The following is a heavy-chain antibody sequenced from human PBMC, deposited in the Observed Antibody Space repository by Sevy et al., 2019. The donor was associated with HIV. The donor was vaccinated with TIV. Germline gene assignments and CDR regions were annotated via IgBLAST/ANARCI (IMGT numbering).Heavy chain of an antibody. CDR2: ISGSGGST. CDR1: GFTISRYA. D-gene: IGHD2-15*01. CDR3: AKVCEKDIVVVVAKHLNWFDP. J-gene: IGHJ5*02. V-gene: IGHV3-23*01. Sequence: GGSLRLSCAASGFTISRYAMSWVRQAPGKGLEWVSAISGSGGSTYYADSVKGRFTISRDNSKNTLYLQMNSLRAEDTAVYYCAKVCEKDIVVVVAKHLNWFDPWGQGTLVTVSS.